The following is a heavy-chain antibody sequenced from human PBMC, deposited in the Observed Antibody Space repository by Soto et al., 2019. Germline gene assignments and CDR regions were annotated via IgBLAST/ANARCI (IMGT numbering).Heavy chain of an antibody. CDR1: GASVSNNAYY. CDR2: VYHTGNT. J-gene: IGHJ3*01. CDR3: ATVDLRLVELLDAFGV. Sequence: QVQLLESGPGLVRPSETLSLTCTVSGASVSNNAYYWSWIRQSPGKGLEWIAYVYHTGNTNYNPSPPSRSTISLDTSTNPLSLKVRSVPAADTAVYYCATVDLRLVELLDAFGVWGQGTMVTVSS. V-gene: IGHV4-61*08. D-gene: IGHD3-16*01.